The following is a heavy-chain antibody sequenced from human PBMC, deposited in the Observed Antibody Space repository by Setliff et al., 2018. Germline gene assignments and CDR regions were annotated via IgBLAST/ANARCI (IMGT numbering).Heavy chain of an antibody. V-gene: IGHV4-61*09. CDR1: GASIRQTSYF. CDR2: IYITGNP. Sequence: SETLSLTCAVSGASIRQTSYFWTWVRQPAGKGLEWIGHIYITGNPNVNPSLKSRVAMSLDNSGNQFSLNLQSVTAADTAVYYCARRSNLGATIFSGAFDIWGQGTMVTVSS. D-gene: IGHD3-3*01. CDR3: ARRSNLGATIFSGAFDI. J-gene: IGHJ3*02.